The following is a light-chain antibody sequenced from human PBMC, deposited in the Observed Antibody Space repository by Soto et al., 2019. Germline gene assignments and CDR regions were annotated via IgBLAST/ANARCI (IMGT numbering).Light chain of an antibody. Sequence: EIVLTQSPGTLSLSPGERATLSCRASQSVSSSYLAWYQQKPGQAPRLLIYGASSRTTGIPDRCSGSGSGTDFTLTISRLEPEDFEVYYCQQYGSSTLYTFGQGTKLEIK. V-gene: IGKV3-20*01. CDR1: QSVSSSY. CDR2: GAS. J-gene: IGKJ2*01. CDR3: QQYGSSTLYT.